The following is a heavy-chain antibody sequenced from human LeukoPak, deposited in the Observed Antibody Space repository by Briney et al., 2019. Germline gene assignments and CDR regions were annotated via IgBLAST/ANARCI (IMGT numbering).Heavy chain of an antibody. Sequence: SQTLSLTCTVSGGSISSSSYYWGWIRQPPGKGLEWIGSIYYSGSTYYNPSLKSRVTISVDTSKNQFSLKLSSVTAADTAVYYCARDPYCGGDCYSAYYYGMDVWGQGTTVTVSS. CDR2: IYYSGST. CDR3: ARDPYCGGDCYSAYYYGMDV. D-gene: IGHD2-21*02. V-gene: IGHV4-39*07. J-gene: IGHJ6*02. CDR1: GGSISSSSYY.